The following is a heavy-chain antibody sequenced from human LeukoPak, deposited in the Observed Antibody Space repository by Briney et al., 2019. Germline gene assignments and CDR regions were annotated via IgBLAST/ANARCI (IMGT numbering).Heavy chain of an antibody. CDR2: IYTSGST. V-gene: IGHV4-61*02. CDR3: ARNGRYCSGGGCSGYYYYMDV. Sequence: SETLSLTCTVSGGSISSGSYYWSWIRQPAGKGLEWIGRIYTSGSTNYNPSLKSRVTISVDTSKNQFSLKLTSVTAADTAVYHCARNGRYCSGGGCSGYYYYMDVWGKGTTVTVSS. D-gene: IGHD2-15*01. J-gene: IGHJ6*03. CDR1: GGSISSGSYY.